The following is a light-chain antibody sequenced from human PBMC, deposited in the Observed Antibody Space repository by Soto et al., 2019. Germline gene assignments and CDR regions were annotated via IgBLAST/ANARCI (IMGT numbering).Light chain of an antibody. J-gene: IGLJ1*01. CDR3: SSYTSSNTLYV. Sequence: QSVLTQPASVSGSPGQSIAISCTGTSSDVGSYNLVSWYQQYPGKAPKLMIYDVGNRPSGVSDRFSGSKSGNTASLTISGLQAEDEADYYCSSYTSSNTLYVFGTGTKVTVL. V-gene: IGLV2-14*03. CDR2: DVG. CDR1: SSDVGSYNL.